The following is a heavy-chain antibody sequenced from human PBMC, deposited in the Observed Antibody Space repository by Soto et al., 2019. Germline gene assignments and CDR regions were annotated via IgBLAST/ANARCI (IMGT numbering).Heavy chain of an antibody. CDR2: INYSGDI. J-gene: IGHJ4*02. V-gene: IGHV4-39*07. CDR1: GASISSYNY. D-gene: IGHD3-10*01. Sequence: SETLSLTCNVSGASISSYNYWGWFRQPPGKGLEWIGSINYSGDIRYNPSLQSRLTMSVDTSKNQFSLKLRSVTAADTAVYYCASLINAAFDFWGQGTLVTVSS. CDR3: ASLINAAFDF.